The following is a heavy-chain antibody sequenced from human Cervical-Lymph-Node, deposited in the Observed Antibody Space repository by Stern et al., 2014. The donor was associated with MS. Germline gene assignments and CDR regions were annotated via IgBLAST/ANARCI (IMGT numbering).Heavy chain of an antibody. Sequence: QLQLQESGPGLVKPSQTLSLTCTVSGGSISSGNDHWSWIRQPAGKGLEWIGRIHTSGSTNYNPALKSRVTMSVDTSKNQLSLKVSSVTAADTAVYYCARDGYYFYYGMDVWGQGTTVIVSS. V-gene: IGHV4-61*02. CDR1: GGSISSGNDH. CDR3: ARDGYYFYYGMDV. J-gene: IGHJ6*02. CDR2: IHTSGST.